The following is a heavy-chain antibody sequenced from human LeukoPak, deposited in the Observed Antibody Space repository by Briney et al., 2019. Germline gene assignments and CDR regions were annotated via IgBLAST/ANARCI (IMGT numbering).Heavy chain of an antibody. Sequence: GGSLRLSCAASGFTFMNHWMHWVRQTPGKGLVWVSRISSDGSSTTYADSVKGRFTISRDNAKNTLYLQMNNLRAEDTAMYYCARDQRVTGRPDIDYWGQGTLVIVSS. CDR2: ISSDGSST. CDR1: GFTFMNHW. CDR3: ARDQRVTGRPDIDY. J-gene: IGHJ4*02. D-gene: IGHD6-6*01. V-gene: IGHV3-74*03.